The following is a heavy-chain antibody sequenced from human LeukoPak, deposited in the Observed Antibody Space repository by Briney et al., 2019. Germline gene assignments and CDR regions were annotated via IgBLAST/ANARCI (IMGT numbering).Heavy chain of an antibody. V-gene: IGHV3-48*04. Sequence: GGSLRLSCAASGFTFSSYSMNWVRQAPGKGLEWLSYISSSGSTIYYADSVKGRFTISRDNAKNSLYLQMNSLRAEDTAVYYCARDRAYYGSGIFSVFDYWGQGTLVTVSS. J-gene: IGHJ4*02. D-gene: IGHD3-10*01. CDR2: ISSSGSTI. CDR3: ARDRAYYGSGIFSVFDY. CDR1: GFTFSSYS.